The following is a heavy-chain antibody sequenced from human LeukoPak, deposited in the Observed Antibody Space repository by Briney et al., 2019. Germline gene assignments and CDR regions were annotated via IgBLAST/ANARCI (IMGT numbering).Heavy chain of an antibody. V-gene: IGHV3-30-3*01. Sequence: GRSLILSCAASGFTFSSYAMHWVRQAPGKGLEWVAVISYDGSNKYYADSVKGRFTISRDNSKNTLYLQMNSLRAEDTAVYYCARGLGGGGDYWGQGTLVTVSS. CDR1: GFTFSSYA. D-gene: IGHD2-15*01. CDR2: ISYDGSNK. CDR3: ARGLGGGGDY. J-gene: IGHJ4*02.